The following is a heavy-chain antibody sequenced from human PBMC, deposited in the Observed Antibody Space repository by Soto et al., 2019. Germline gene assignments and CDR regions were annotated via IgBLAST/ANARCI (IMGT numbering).Heavy chain of an antibody. CDR2: ISSSSSYI. CDR3: ARDKRGYSYGYLFDY. CDR1: GFTFSSYS. V-gene: IGHV3-21*01. J-gene: IGHJ4*02. D-gene: IGHD5-18*01. Sequence: EVQLVESEGGLVKPGGSLRLSCAASGFTFSSYSMNWVRQAPGKGLEWVSSISSSSSYIYYADSVKGRFTISRDNAKNSLYLQMNSLRAEDTAVYYCARDKRGYSYGYLFDYWGQGTLVTVSS.